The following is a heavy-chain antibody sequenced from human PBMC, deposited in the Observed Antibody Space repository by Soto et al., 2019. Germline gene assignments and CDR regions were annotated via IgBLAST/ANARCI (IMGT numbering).Heavy chain of an antibody. J-gene: IGHJ3*02. V-gene: IGHV4-28*01. D-gene: IGHD3-22*01. CDR2: IYYSGST. Sequence: QVQLQESGPGLVKPSDTLSLTCAVSGYSISSSNWWGWIRQPPGKGLDWIGYIYYSGSTYYNPSLKCRVTMSVGTSKNHVSLRRSAVTAVDTAVYYCARTDYYDSSGYGVSDAFDIWGQGTMVTVSS. CDR3: ARTDYYDSSGYGVSDAFDI. CDR1: GYSISSSNW.